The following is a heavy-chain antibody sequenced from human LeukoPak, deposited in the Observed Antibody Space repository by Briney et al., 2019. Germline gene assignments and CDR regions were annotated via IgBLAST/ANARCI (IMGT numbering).Heavy chain of an antibody. CDR3: ARDKGDYDFWSGYHDAFDI. D-gene: IGHD3-3*01. J-gene: IGHJ3*02. CDR1: GYTFTSYG. Sequence: ASVKVSCKASGYTFTSYGISWVRQAPGQGLEWMGWISAYNGNTNYAQKLQGRVTMTTDTSTSTAYMELRGLRSDDTAVYYCARDKGDYDFWSGYHDAFDIWGQGTMVTVSS. CDR2: ISAYNGNT. V-gene: IGHV1-18*01.